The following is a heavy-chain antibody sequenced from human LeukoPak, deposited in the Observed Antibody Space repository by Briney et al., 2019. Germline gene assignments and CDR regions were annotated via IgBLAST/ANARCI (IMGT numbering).Heavy chain of an antibody. Sequence: TSVKVSCKASGFTFTSSAMQWVRQARGQRLEWIGWIVVGSGNTNYAQKFQERVTITRDMSTSTAYMELSSLRSDDTAVYYCARDWDYDSSGYPGAFDIWGQGTMVTVSS. V-gene: IGHV1-58*02. J-gene: IGHJ3*02. CDR3: ARDWDYDSSGYPGAFDI. CDR2: IVVGSGNT. CDR1: GFTFTSSA. D-gene: IGHD3-22*01.